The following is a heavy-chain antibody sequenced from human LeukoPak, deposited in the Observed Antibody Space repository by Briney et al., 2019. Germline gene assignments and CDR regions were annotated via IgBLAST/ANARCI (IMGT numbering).Heavy chain of an antibody. CDR3: ARAGQSSGWYFDY. CDR1: GYTLTGFY. V-gene: IGHV1-2*02. J-gene: IGHJ4*02. D-gene: IGHD6-19*01. CDR2: INPNSGDT. Sequence: ASVKVSCKASGYTLTGFYIHWVRQVPGQGLEWMGWINPNSGDTNFAQKFQGRVTMTRDTSISTAYMDLSRLRSDDTAVYYCARAGQSSGWYFDYWGQGTLVTVSS.